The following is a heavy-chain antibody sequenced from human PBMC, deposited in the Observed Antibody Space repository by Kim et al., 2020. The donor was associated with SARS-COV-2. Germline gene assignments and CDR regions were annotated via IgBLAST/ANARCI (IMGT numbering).Heavy chain of an antibody. J-gene: IGHJ4*02. CDR3: ARGYYYGSGSYSPFDY. CDR1: GGTFSSYA. V-gene: IGHV1-69*13. CDR2: IIPIFGTA. D-gene: IGHD3-10*01. Sequence: SVKVSCKASGGTFSSYAISWVRQAPGQGLEWMGGIIPIFGTANYAQKFQGRVTITADESTSTAYMELSSLRSEDTAVYYCARGYYYGSGSYSPFDYWGQGTLVTVSS.